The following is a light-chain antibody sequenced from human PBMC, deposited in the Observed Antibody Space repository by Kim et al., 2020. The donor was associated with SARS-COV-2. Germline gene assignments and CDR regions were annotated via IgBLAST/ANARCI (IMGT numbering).Light chain of an antibody. CDR2: GAS. V-gene: IGKV1-17*01. J-gene: IGKJ5*01. CDR3: LQHNTYPIT. Sequence: ASGGDRVTITCRGRQDSRNDLGWYQQNPGRARKRMIYGASSVQSGVPTRFSGSGSGTEFTPTIGSLQHEDFATYFCLQHNTYPITFGQGTRLEIK. CDR1: QDSRND.